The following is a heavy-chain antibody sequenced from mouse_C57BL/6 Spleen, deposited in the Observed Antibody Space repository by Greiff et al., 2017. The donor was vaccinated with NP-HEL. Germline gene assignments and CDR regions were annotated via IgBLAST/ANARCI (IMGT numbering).Heavy chain of an antibody. CDR3: ARSGGYTGYYAMTT. CDR2: INPGSGGT. Sequence: QVQLQQSGAELVRPGTSVKVSCKASGYAFTNYLIEWVKQRPGQGLAWIGVINPGSGGTNYNEKFKGKATLTADKSSSTAYMQLSSLTSEDSAVYFCARSGGYTGYYAMTTGVKEPQSPSPQ. J-gene: IGHJ4*01. V-gene: IGHV1-54*01. D-gene: IGHD2-2*01. CDR1: GYAFTNYL.